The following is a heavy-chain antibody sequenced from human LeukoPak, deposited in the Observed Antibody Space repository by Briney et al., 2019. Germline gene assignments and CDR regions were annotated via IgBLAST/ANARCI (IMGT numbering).Heavy chain of an antibody. V-gene: IGHV3-30*18. CDR3: AKIGRVVTAISEIDY. J-gene: IGHJ4*02. Sequence: GRSLRLSCAASGFTFSSYGMHWVRQAPGKELEWVAVISYDGSNKYYADSVKGRFTISRDNSKNTLYLQMNSLRAEDTAVYYCAKIGRVVTAISEIDYWGQGTLVTVSS. D-gene: IGHD2-21*02. CDR1: GFTFSSYG. CDR2: ISYDGSNK.